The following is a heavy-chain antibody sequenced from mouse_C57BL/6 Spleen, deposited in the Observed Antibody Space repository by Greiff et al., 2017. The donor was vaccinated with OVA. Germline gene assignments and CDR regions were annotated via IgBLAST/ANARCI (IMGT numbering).Heavy chain of an antibody. CDR3: ARAPSTVVVTRYAMDY. J-gene: IGHJ4*01. CDR1: GYTFTSYW. V-gene: IGHV1-52*01. Sequence: QVHVKQPGAELVRPGSSVKLSCKASGYTFTSYWMHWVKQRPIQGLEWIGNIDPSDSETHYNQKFKDKATLTVDKSSSTAYMQLSSLTSEDSAVYYCARAPSTVVVTRYAMDYWGQGTSVTVSS. D-gene: IGHD1-1*01. CDR2: IDPSDSET.